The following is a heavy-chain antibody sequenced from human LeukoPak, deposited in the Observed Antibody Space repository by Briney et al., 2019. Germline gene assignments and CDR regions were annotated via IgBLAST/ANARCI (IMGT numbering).Heavy chain of an antibody. Sequence: GGSLRLSCAASGFTFDDYAMHWVRQAPGKGLEWVSLISGDGGSTYYADSVKGRFTISRDNSKNSLYLQMNSLRTEDTALYYCARYSSSAGTFDYWGRGTLVTVSS. V-gene: IGHV3-43*02. D-gene: IGHD6-6*01. CDR2: ISGDGGST. CDR1: GFTFDDYA. J-gene: IGHJ4*02. CDR3: ARYSSSAGTFDY.